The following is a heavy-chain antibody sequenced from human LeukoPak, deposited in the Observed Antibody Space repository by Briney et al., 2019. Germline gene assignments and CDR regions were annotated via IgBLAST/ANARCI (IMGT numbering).Heavy chain of an antibody. CDR1: GFTFSGFS. Sequence: PGGSLRLSCTASGFTFSGFSMHWVRQAPGKGLEWLPYISTSSRSTYYADSVKGRFTISRDNAKNTLFLDMHSLRPGDSAVYYCARSAVRGVACDYWGQGTLLTVSS. D-gene: IGHD3-10*01. CDR2: ISTSSRST. CDR3: ARSAVRGVACDY. V-gene: IGHV3-48*01. J-gene: IGHJ4*02.